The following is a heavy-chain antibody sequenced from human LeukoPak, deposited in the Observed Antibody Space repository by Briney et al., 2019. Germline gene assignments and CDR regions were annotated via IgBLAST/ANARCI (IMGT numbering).Heavy chain of an antibody. J-gene: IGHJ4*02. D-gene: IGHD3-9*01. CDR1: GGSISSYY. Sequence: SETLSLTCTVSGGSISSYYWSWVRPPPGKGLEWIGYIYYSGRTNYTPSLKSRVTISVDTSKNQFSLNLSSVTAADTAVYYCASGHYDILTGYSAYYFDYWGQGTLVTVSS. CDR3: ASGHYDILTGYSAYYFDY. V-gene: IGHV4-59*01. CDR2: IYYSGRT.